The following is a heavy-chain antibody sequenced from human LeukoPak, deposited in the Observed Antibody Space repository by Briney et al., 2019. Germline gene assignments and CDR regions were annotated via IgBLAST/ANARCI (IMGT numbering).Heavy chain of an antibody. CDR2: ISGSGDKT. V-gene: IGHV3-23*01. CDR3: VRGRGNWNDQLVDY. D-gene: IGHD1-1*01. J-gene: IGHJ4*02. CDR1: GFTFSGYA. Sequence: GGSLRLSCAAPGFTFSGYAMSCVREAPGKGLEWGLAISGSGDKTYYTDSVKGRFTISRDNSKNTLYLQMNSLRAEDTAVYYCVRGRGNWNDQLVDYWGQGTLVTVSS.